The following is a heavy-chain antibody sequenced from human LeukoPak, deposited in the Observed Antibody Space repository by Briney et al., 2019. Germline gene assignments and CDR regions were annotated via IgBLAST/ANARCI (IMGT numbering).Heavy chain of an antibody. CDR1: GFTFSRHN. CDR2: INQDGSEK. J-gene: IGHJ4*02. Sequence: PGGSLRLSCAASGFTFSRHNMNWVRQAPGKGLGWVDNINQDGSEKYYVAPVKGRFTISRDNAKTSLYLQMNSLRAEDTAVYYCASWHGDYGRFFDYWGQGTLVTVSS. D-gene: IGHD4-17*01. CDR3: ASWHGDYGRFFDY. V-gene: IGHV3-7*01.